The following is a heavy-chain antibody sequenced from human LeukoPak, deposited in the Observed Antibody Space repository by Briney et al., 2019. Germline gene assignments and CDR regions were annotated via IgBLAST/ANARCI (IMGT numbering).Heavy chain of an antibody. CDR3: AKLIEDGCNSDYFDY. V-gene: IGHV3-23*01. CDR1: GFTFSSYA. D-gene: IGHD5-24*01. J-gene: IGHJ4*02. Sequence: GGSLRLSCAASGFTFSSYAMSWVRQAPGKGLEWVSAISGSGGSTYYADSVKGRFTISRDNSKNTLYLQMNSLRAEDTAVYYCAKLIEDGCNSDYFDYWGQGTLVTVSS. CDR2: ISGSGGST.